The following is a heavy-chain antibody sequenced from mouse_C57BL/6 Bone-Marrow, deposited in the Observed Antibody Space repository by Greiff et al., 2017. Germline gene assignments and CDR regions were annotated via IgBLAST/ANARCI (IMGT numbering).Heavy chain of an antibody. J-gene: IGHJ4*01. V-gene: IGHV5-12*01. CDR3: ARQGPMDY. CDR2: ISNGGGST. CDR1: GFTFSDYY. Sequence: DVMLVESGGGLVQPGGSLKLSCAASGFTFSDYYMYWVRQTPEKRLEWVAYISNGGGSTYYPDTVKGRFTISRDNAKNTLYLQMSRLKSEDTAMYYCARQGPMDYWGQGTSVTVSS.